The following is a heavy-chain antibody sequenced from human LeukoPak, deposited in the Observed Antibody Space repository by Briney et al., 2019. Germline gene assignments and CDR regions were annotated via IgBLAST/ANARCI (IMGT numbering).Heavy chain of an antibody. CDR2: VHHKGDS. Sequence: SETLFLTCSVSRGYITGYYWSWVRQTPGKGLEWIGYVHHKGDSNYNPSLRNRATMSVDTSRDRFSLELRSVTDADTAVYYYARHGHTYGRTDNYFDPRGQGALVTVSS. CDR3: ARHGHTYGRTDNYFDP. V-gene: IGHV4-59*08. CDR1: RGYITGYY. J-gene: IGHJ5*02. D-gene: IGHD5-18*01.